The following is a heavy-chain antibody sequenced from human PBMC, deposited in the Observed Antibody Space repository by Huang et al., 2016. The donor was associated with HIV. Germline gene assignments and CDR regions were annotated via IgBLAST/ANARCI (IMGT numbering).Heavy chain of an antibody. V-gene: IGHV1-2*02. CDR3: VRRYDYNAFDV. D-gene: IGHD5-12*01. J-gene: IGHJ3*01. Sequence: QVQLVQSGAEVKKPGASVKVSCEASGYPFTTYYIHWVRQAPGQGLEGMGCVIPNNGGTNYARDFQGRVTMTRDTSISTAYLELSGLRSDDTAMYFCVRRYDYNAFDVWGQGTMVIVSS. CDR1: GYPFTTYY. CDR2: VIPNNGGT.